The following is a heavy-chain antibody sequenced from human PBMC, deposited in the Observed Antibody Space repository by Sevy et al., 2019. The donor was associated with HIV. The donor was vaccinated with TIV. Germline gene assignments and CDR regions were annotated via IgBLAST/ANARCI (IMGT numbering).Heavy chain of an antibody. J-gene: IGHJ4*02. V-gene: IGHV4-4*07. Sequence: SETLSLTCTVSGGSISSYYWSWIRQSAGKGLEWIGRIYTSGSTNYNPSLKSRVTMSVDTSKNQFSLKLSSVTAADTAVYYCARGDWNYGSYFDYWGQGTLVTVSS. CDR1: GGSISSYY. CDR3: ARGDWNYGSYFDY. CDR2: IYTSGST. D-gene: IGHD1-7*01.